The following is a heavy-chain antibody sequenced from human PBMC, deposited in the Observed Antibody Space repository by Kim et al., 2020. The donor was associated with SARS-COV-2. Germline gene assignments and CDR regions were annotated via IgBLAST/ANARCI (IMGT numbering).Heavy chain of an antibody. V-gene: IGHV4-31*03. CDR2: IFYSGSS. Sequence: SETLSLTCTVSGGSISSGGYYWSWIRQHPVMGLVWFGYIFYSGSSYYNSSLKCRVTISVDTSKNQFSLNLSSVTAADTAVYYCARAPRRIITIFGVVTHFDYWGQGTLVTISS. CDR3: ARAPRRIITIFGVVTHFDY. D-gene: IGHD3-3*01. CDR1: GGSISSGGYY. J-gene: IGHJ4*02.